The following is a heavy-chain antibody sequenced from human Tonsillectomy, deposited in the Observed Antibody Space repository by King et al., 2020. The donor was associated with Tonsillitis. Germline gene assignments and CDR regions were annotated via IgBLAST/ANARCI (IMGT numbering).Heavy chain of an antibody. CDR2: ILYDGSNK. Sequence: QLVQSGGGVVQPGRSLRLSCAASGFTFSSYGMHWVRQAPGKGLEWVAVILYDGSNKYYADSVKGRFTISRDNSKNTLYLQMNSLRAEDTAVYYCAKYLWYGSGSYPIDSWGQGTLVTVSS. D-gene: IGHD3-10*01. V-gene: IGHV3-30*18. CDR1: GFTFSSYG. CDR3: AKYLWYGSGSYPIDS. J-gene: IGHJ4*02.